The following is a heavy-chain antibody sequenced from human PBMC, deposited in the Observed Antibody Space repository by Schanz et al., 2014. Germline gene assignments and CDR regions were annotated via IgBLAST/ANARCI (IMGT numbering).Heavy chain of an antibody. CDR1: GFTFSSYA. Sequence: EVQLLESGGGLVQPGGSLRLSCAASGFTFSSYAMSWVRQAPGKGLEWVSAISGSGGSTYYADSVKGRFTISRDNSKNTLYLQMNSLRAEDTAVYYCAKYRGYSRVSGSYRELEYWGQGTLVTVSS. V-gene: IGHV3-23*01. D-gene: IGHD3-10*01. CDR3: AKYRGYSRVSGSYRELEY. CDR2: ISGSGGST. J-gene: IGHJ4*02.